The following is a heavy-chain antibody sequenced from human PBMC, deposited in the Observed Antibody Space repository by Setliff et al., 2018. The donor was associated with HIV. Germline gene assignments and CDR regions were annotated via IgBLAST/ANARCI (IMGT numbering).Heavy chain of an antibody. CDR1: GDSISSGGYY. D-gene: IGHD5-18*01. V-gene: IGHV4-31*01. CDR3: ARYPADTASSDV. J-gene: IGHJ6*04. Sequence: ASETLSLTCTVSGDSISSGGYYWSWIRQHPGKGLEWIGYVYYSGSPDYNPSLKSQVTISLDRSKNQLSLKLRSVTAADTAVYYCARYPADTASSDVWGKGTTVTVSS. CDR2: VYYSGSP.